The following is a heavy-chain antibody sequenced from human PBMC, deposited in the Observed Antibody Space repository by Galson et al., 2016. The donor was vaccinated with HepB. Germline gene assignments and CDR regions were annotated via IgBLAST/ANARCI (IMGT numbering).Heavy chain of an antibody. CDR3: ALYYYDSSGFVEYFQH. J-gene: IGHJ1*01. Sequence: GQGLEWVANIKPDGSERYYVDSLKGRFTISRDNARNSLYLQMNSLRAEDTAVYYCALYYYDSSGFVEYFQHWGQGTLVTVSS. CDR2: IKPDGSER. V-gene: IGHV3-7*03. D-gene: IGHD3-22*01.